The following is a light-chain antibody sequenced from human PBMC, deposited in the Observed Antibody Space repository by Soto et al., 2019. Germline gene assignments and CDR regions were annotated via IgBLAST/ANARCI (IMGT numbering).Light chain of an antibody. CDR2: DNN. J-gene: IGLJ1*01. CDR1: SSNIGNNY. V-gene: IGLV1-51*01. Sequence: QSVLTQPPSVSAAPEQKVTISCSGSSSNIGNNYVSWYQQLLGTAPTLLIHDNNKRHSGITDRFSGSKSGTSATLAITCLHVGDEADFYCGTWDSSMSAGVFGTGTKATVL. CDR3: GTWDSSMSAGV.